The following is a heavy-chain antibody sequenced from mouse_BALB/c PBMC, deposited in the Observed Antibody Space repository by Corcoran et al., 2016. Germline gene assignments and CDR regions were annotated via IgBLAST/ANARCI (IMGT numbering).Heavy chain of an antibody. Sequence: EVQLQQSGAELVKPGASVKLSCTAAGFNIKDTYMHWVKQRPEQGLEWIGRIDPANGNTKYDPKFQGKATITADTSSNTAYLQLSSLTSEDTAVYYCARWLRYFDVWGAGTTVTVSS. CDR3: ARWLRYFDV. D-gene: IGHD2-2*01. J-gene: IGHJ1*01. CDR2: IDPANGNT. CDR1: GFNIKDTY. V-gene: IGHV14-3*02.